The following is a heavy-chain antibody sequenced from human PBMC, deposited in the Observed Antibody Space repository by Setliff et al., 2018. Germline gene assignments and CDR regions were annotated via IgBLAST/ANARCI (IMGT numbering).Heavy chain of an antibody. CDR3: AKGSRDDWESAY. D-gene: IGHD3-9*01. CDR1: GFTFRSYS. J-gene: IGHJ4*02. Sequence: GRSLRLSCAASGFTFRSYSMNWVRQAPGKGVDWVSTVDGSGYSTFYADSVKGRFTISRDNSKNTLYLQMNSLRAEDTAVYYCAKGSRDDWESAYWGQGTQVTVSS. V-gene: IGHV3-23*01. CDR2: VDGSGYST.